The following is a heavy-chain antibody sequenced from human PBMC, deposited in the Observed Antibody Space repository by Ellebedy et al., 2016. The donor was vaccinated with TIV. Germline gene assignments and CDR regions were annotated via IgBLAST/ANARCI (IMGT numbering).Heavy chain of an antibody. Sequence: AASVKVSCKASGYTFTNYYMHWVRQAPGQGLEWMGKINPSGGSTSNAHHLQGRISMTRDTSTSTAFMDLRSLRSDDTAVYYCARVSGSYYKSSSSAYFDYWGQGTLVTVSS. CDR2: INPSGGST. CDR1: GYTFTNYY. V-gene: IGHV1-46*01. J-gene: IGHJ4*02. D-gene: IGHD1-26*01. CDR3: ARVSGSYYKSSSSAYFDY.